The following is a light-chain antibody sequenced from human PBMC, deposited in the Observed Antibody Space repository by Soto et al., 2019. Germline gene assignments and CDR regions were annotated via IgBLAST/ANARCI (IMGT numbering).Light chain of an antibody. V-gene: IGKV3-20*01. CDR1: QSVSSSY. J-gene: IGKJ2*01. CDR2: GAS. Sequence: EIVLTQSPGTLSLSPGERATLSCRASQSVSSSYLAWYQQKPGQAPRLLIYGASSRATGIPDRFSGSGSGTDFTLTISRLEPEDFAVYYCQQYGSPPFSYTFGQGTKLEIK. CDR3: QQYGSPPFSYT.